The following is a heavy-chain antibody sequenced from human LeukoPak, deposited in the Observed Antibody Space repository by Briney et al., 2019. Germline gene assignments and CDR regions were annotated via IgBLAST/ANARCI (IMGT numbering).Heavy chain of an antibody. V-gene: IGHV3-21*01. CDR3: ARGDHSSSRTDY. Sequence: GGSLRLSCAASGFTFSSYSMNWVRQAPGKGLEWVSSISSSSSYIYYADSVKGRFTISRDNAKNSLYLQMNSLRAEDTAVYYCARGDHSSSRTDYWGQGTLDTVSP. D-gene: IGHD6-13*01. CDR2: ISSSSSYI. J-gene: IGHJ4*02. CDR1: GFTFSSYS.